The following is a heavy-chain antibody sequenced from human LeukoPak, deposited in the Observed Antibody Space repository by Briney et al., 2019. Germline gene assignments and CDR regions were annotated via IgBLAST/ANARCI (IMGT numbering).Heavy chain of an antibody. CDR3: ARGRKYYGSGSYYSLSYFDY. V-gene: IGHV4-34*01. CDR1: AVSCSGYY. CDR2: INHSESA. D-gene: IGHD3-10*01. Sequence: SETLSLTSAVYAVSCSGYYWSRIRQPPRKGLKWIVKINHSESANYNPSLKSRVTTSKDTSKNHFPQQLSSVTAADTAVYYCARGRKYYGSGSYYSLSYFDYWGQGTLVTVSS. J-gene: IGHJ4*02.